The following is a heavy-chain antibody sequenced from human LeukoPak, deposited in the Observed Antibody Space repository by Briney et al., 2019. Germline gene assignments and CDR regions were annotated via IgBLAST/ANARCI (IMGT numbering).Heavy chain of an antibody. CDR3: ARVRSGSSAGNYGMDV. V-gene: IGHV3-23*01. Sequence: QTGGSLRLSCAASGFTFSSSAMSWVRQAPGKGLEWVSAISNNGGYTYYADSVQGRFTISRDNAKNTLYVQMNSLRAEDTAVYYCARVRSGSSAGNYGMDVWGQGTTVTVSS. D-gene: IGHD1-26*01. J-gene: IGHJ6*02. CDR1: GFTFSSSA. CDR2: ISNNGGYT.